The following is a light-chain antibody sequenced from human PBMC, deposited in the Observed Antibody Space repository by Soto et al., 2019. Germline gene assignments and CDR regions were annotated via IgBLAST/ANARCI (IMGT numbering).Light chain of an antibody. CDR3: SSYTSGSVL. Sequence: QSALTQPASVSGSPGQSITVSCTGTSRDVGNYNFVSWYQQHPGKAPKVIIYDVSNRPSGVSDRFSASKSGNTASLTISGLQTEDEAVYFCSSYTSGSVLFGGGNKVTVL. CDR2: DVS. V-gene: IGLV2-14*01. J-gene: IGLJ3*02. CDR1: SRDVGNYNF.